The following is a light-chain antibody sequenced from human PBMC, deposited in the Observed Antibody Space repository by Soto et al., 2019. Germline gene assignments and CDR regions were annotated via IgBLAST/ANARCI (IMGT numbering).Light chain of an antibody. Sequence: QSALTQPASVSGSPGQSITISCTGSGSDVGGYNYVSWYQQRPGKAPKLMIYDVSDRPSGVSDRFSGSKSGSTASLTISGLQAEDEADYYCSSYATSTTVLFGGGTQLTVL. CDR2: DVS. CDR1: GSDVGGYNY. CDR3: SSYATSTTVL. J-gene: IGLJ2*01. V-gene: IGLV2-14*01.